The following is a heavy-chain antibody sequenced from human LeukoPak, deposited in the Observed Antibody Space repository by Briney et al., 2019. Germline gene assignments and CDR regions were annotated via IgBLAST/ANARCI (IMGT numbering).Heavy chain of an antibody. V-gene: IGHV4-59*01. D-gene: IGHD3-10*01. CDR3: ARTYGSGRNYNCGY. CDR2: IYYSGST. CDR1: GVSISYYY. J-gene: IGHJ4*02. Sequence: SETLSLTCTVSGVSISYYYWSSIRQPPGKGLEWIGYIYYSGSTNYNPSLKSRVTMSIDTSKNQFSLKLGSVTAADTAVYYCARTYGSGRNYNCGYWGQGTLVTVSS.